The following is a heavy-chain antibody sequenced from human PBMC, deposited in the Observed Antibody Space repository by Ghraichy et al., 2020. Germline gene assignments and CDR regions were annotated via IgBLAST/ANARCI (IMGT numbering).Heavy chain of an antibody. J-gene: IGHJ6*02. Sequence: ASVKVSCKASGYTFTGYYMHWVRQAPGQGLEWMGWINPNSGGTNYAQKFQGRVTMTRDTSISTAYMELSRLRSDDTAVYYCARGRITIFGQYYYGMDVWGQGTTVTVSS. CDR2: INPNSGGT. V-gene: IGHV1-2*02. D-gene: IGHD3-3*01. CDR1: GYTFTGYY. CDR3: ARGRITIFGQYYYGMDV.